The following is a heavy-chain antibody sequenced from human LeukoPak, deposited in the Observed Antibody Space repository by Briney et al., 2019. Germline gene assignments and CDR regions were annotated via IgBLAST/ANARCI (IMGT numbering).Heavy chain of an antibody. D-gene: IGHD1-26*01. J-gene: IGHJ5*02. CDR3: AREVGATTSWFDP. CDR1: GGSISSYY. CDR2: IYYSGST. V-gene: IGHV4-59*01. Sequence: NPSETLSLTCTVSGGSISSYYWSWIRQPPGKGLEWIGYIYYSGSTNYNPSLKSRVTISVDTSKNQSSLKLSSVTAADTAVYYCAREVGATTSWFDPWGQGTLVTVSS.